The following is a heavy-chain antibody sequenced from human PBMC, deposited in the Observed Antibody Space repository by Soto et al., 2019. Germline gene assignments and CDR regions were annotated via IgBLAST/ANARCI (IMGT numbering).Heavy chain of an antibody. D-gene: IGHD3-10*01. J-gene: IGHJ6*02. CDR3: AREYMVRGVSDYYYYGMDV. Sequence: GGSLRLSCPASVFTFSSYARHWVRQAPGKGREGVAVISYDGSNKYYADSVKGRFTISRDNSKNTLYLQMNSLRAEDTAVYYCAREYMVRGVSDYYYYGMDVWGQGTTVTVSS. V-gene: IGHV3-30-3*01. CDR1: VFTFSSYA. CDR2: ISYDGSNK.